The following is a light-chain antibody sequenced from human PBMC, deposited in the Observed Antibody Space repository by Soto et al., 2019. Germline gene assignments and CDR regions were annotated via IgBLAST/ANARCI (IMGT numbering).Light chain of an antibody. CDR1: QSISKW. CDR3: QQYSTFWT. Sequence: DIQMTQFPSTLSASVGDRVTITCRASQSISKWLAWYQQKPGKAPKRLIYDSSTLQSGVPSRFSGSGSGTDFTLTISSLQPDDIATYYCQQYSTFWTFGQGTKVDIK. V-gene: IGKV1-5*01. CDR2: DSS. J-gene: IGKJ1*01.